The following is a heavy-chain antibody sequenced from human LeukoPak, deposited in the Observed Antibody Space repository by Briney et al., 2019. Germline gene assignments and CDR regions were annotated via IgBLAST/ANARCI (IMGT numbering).Heavy chain of an antibody. CDR1: GGSISSSSYS. J-gene: IGHJ4*02. D-gene: IGHD3-10*01. Sequence: SETLSLTCTVSGGSISSSSYSWGWIRQPPGKGREWIGYIYYSGSTYYNPSLKSRVTISVDTSKNQFSLKLSSVTAADTAVYYCARVAAGGELLGKFDYWGQGTLVTVSS. V-gene: IGHV4-30-4*08. CDR3: ARVAAGGELLGKFDY. CDR2: IYYSGST.